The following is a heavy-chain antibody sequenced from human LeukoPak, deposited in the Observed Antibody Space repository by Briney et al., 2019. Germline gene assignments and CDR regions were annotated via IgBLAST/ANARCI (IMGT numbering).Heavy chain of an antibody. V-gene: IGHV3-7*03. J-gene: IGHJ6*02. CDR1: GFALSSHW. CDR2: VNRDGSET. CDR3: ARSNGMDV. Sequence: GGSLRLSCAASGFALSSHWMTWVRQVPGRGPEWVANVNRDGSETYYLDSVKGRFTISKDNAKNSLYLQMNSLRAEDTALYHCARSNGMDVWGQGTTDIVSS. D-gene: IGHD2/OR15-2a*01.